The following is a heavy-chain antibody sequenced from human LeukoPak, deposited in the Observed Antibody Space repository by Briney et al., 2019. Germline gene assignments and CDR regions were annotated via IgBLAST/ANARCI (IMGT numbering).Heavy chain of an antibody. CDR2: IYYSGST. J-gene: IGHJ6*02. CDR3: ARAQYSSGWSSNYYGMDV. V-gene: IGHV4-39*01. D-gene: IGHD6-19*01. CDR1: GGSISSSSYY. Sequence: PSETLSLTCTVSGGSISSSSYYWGWIRQPPGKGLEWIGSIYYSGSTYYNPSLKSRVTISVDTSKNQFSLKLSSVTAADTAVYYCARAQYSSGWSSNYYGMDVWGQGTTVTVSS.